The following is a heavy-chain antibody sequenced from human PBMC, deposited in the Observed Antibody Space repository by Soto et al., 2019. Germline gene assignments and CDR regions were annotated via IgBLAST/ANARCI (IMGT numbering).Heavy chain of an antibody. CDR2: IYHSGST. CDR3: ARRRRGYSGYDYPTR. V-gene: IGHV4-4*02. CDR1: GGSISSSNW. J-gene: IGHJ4*02. D-gene: IGHD5-12*01. Sequence: QVQLQESDPGLVKPSGTLSLTCAVSGGSISSSNWWSWVRQPPGKGREWIGEIYHSGSTNYNPSLKSRVTISVDKSKNQFSLKLSSVTAADTAVYYCARRRRGYSGYDYPTRWGQGTLVTVSS.